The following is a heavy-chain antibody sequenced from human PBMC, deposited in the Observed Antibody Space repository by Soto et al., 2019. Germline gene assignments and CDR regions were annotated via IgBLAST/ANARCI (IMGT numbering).Heavy chain of an antibody. CDR3: ARSPLGIYNWFDP. CDR2: IIPIFGTA. Sequence: QVQLVQSGAEVRKPGSSVKVSCKASGGTFSSYAISWVRQAPVQGLEWMGGIIPIFGTANYAQKFQGRVTITADKSTSTAYMELSSLRSEDTAVYYCARSPLGIYNWFDPWGQGTLVTVSS. J-gene: IGHJ5*02. CDR1: GGTFSSYA. V-gene: IGHV1-69*06.